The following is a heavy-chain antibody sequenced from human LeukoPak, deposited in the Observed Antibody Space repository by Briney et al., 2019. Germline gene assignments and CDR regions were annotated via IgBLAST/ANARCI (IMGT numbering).Heavy chain of an antibody. V-gene: IGHV5-51*01. J-gene: IGHJ3*02. D-gene: IGHD3-9*01. CDR2: IYPGDSDT. CDR3: ARLSQADILTGDAFDI. CDR1: GYSFTSYW. Sequence: GESLKISCKGSGYSFTSYWIGWVRQMPGKGLEWMGIIYPGDSDTRYCPSFQGQVTISADKSISTAYLQWSSLKASDTAMYYCARLSQADILTGDAFDIWGQGTMVTVSS.